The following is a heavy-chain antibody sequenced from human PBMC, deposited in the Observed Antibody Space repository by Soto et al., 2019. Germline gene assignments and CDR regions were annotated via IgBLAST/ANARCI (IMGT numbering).Heavy chain of an antibody. J-gene: IGHJ4*02. D-gene: IGHD6-13*01. V-gene: IGHV3-33*01. Sequence: QVQLVESGGGVVQPGRSLRLSCAASEFTFSSYGMHWVRQAPGKGLEWVAVIWYDGSNKYYADPVKGRFTISRDNSKNTLHLQMNSLRAEDTAVYYCAREYSSSSSYFDYWGQGTLVTVSS. CDR3: AREYSSSSSYFDY. CDR1: EFTFSSYG. CDR2: IWYDGSNK.